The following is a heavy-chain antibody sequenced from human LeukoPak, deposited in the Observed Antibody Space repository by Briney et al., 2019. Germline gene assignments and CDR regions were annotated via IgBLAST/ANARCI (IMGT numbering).Heavy chain of an antibody. J-gene: IGHJ4*01. CDR3: AKARTDMFSLSWFDY. Sequence: GGSLRLSCAASGFTFSNYATSWVRQAPGKGLEWVSGISAYGDSKYYADSVNGRFTISRDNSKNTLYLQMNSLRAEDTAVYYCAKARTDMFSLSWFDYWGHGTLVTVSS. CDR1: GFTFSNYA. V-gene: IGHV3-23*01. CDR2: ISAYGDSK. D-gene: IGHD3-10*02.